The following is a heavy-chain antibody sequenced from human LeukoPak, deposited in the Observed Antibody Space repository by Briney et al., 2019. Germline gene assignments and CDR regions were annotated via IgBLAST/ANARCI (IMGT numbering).Heavy chain of an antibody. D-gene: IGHD3-10*01. Sequence: SETLSLTCTVSGGSISSYYWNWIRQPPGKGLEWIGYISYSGSTNYNPSPKSRVTISVDTSKNQFSLKLSSVTAADTAVYYCASVRRGFGESSKYYAYYYMGVWGKGTTVTISS. CDR1: GGSISSYY. V-gene: IGHV4-59*01. CDR3: ASVRRGFGESSKYYAYYYMGV. J-gene: IGHJ6*03. CDR2: ISYSGST.